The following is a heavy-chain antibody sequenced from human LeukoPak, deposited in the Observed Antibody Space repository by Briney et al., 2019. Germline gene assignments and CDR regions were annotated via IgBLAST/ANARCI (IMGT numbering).Heavy chain of an antibody. CDR1: GGTFSSYA. Sequence: SVKVSCKASGGTFSSYAISWVRQAPGQGLEWMGGIIPIFGTANYAQKFQGRVTITVDESTSTAYMELSSLRSEDTAVYYCAEGSDWSFSFDYWGQGTLVTVSS. D-gene: IGHD3-9*01. CDR2: IIPIFGTA. J-gene: IGHJ4*02. CDR3: AEGSDWSFSFDY. V-gene: IGHV1-69*13.